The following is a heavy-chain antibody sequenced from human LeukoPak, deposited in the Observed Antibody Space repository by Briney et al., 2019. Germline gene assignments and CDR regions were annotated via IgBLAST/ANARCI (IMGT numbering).Heavy chain of an antibody. V-gene: IGHV3-23*01. Sequence: GASLRLSCAASGFTFSAHAMSWVRQAPGKGLEWVSAISGSNGRTHYADPLRGRFSISRDNSKMTLYLQMSNLRAEDTAVYYCAKNWGPGMAFYESWGQGTQVTVSS. J-gene: IGHJ4*02. D-gene: IGHD5-18*01. CDR2: ISGSNGRT. CDR1: GFTFSAHA. CDR3: AKNWGPGMAFYES.